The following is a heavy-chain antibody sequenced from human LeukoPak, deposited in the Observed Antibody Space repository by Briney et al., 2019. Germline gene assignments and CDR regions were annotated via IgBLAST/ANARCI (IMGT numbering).Heavy chain of an antibody. CDR3: AKDPTTGTTPNWFDP. CDR1: GFTFSSYA. D-gene: IGHD1-1*01. J-gene: IGHJ5*02. Sequence: GGSLRLSCAASGFTFSSYAMSWVRQAPGKGLEWVSAISGSGGSTYHADSVKGRFTISRDNSKNTLYLQMNSLRAEDTAVYYCAKDPTTGTTPNWFDPWGQGTLVTVSS. V-gene: IGHV3-23*01. CDR2: ISGSGGST.